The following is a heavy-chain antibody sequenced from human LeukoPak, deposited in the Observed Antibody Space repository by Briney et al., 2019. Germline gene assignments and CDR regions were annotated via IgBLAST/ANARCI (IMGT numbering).Heavy chain of an antibody. Sequence: VASVNVSCTASGGTFSSYAISWVQQAPGQGLEWMGGIIPIFGTANYAQKFQGRVTITADESTSTAYMELSSLRSEDTAVYYCAGGGLGYCSGGSCYSFSSRENWFDPWGQGTLVTVSS. CDR1: GGTFSSYA. J-gene: IGHJ5*02. V-gene: IGHV1-69*13. CDR3: AGGGLGYCSGGSCYSFSSRENWFDP. CDR2: IIPIFGTA. D-gene: IGHD2-15*01.